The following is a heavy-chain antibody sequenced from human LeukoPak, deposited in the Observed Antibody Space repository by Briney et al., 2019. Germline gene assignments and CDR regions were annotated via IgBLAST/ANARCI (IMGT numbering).Heavy chain of an antibody. Sequence: PRASVKVSCKASGGTFSSYAISWVRQAPGQGLEWMGGIIPIFGTANYAQKFQGRVTITADKSTSTAYMELSSLRSEDTAVYYCARVRAYSGSYKGIDYWGQGTLVTVSS. CDR2: IIPIFGTA. D-gene: IGHD1-26*01. CDR3: ARVRAYSGSYKGIDY. V-gene: IGHV1-69*06. CDR1: GGTFSSYA. J-gene: IGHJ4*02.